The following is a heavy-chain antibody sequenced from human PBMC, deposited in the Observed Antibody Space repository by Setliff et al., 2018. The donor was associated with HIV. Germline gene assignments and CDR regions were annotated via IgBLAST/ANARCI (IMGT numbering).Heavy chain of an antibody. CDR2: INHSGST. Sequence: LSLTCTVSGGSISGGSSGSSNYYWGWIRQPPGKGLEWIGEINHSGSTNYNPSLKSRVTISIDTSKNQFSLKLNAVTAADTAVYYCARRPPLTTGREYYFDFWGQGTLVTVSS. V-gene: IGHV4-39*07. D-gene: IGHD1-1*01. CDR1: GGSSGSSNYY. CDR3: ARRPPLTTGREYYFDF. J-gene: IGHJ4*02.